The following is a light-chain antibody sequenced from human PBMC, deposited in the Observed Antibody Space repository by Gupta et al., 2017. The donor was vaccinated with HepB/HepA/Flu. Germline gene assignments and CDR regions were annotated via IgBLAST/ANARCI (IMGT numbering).Light chain of an antibody. CDR3: SSYTSSSTPCV. V-gene: IGLV2-14*04. CDR2: DVS. CDR1: SSDVGGYTY. J-gene: IGLJ1*01. Sequence: RALTISCTGTSSDVGGYTYVSWYHQHPGKAPKLMIYDVSNRPSGVSNRFSGSKSGNTASLTIAGLQAEDEADYYCSSYTSSSTPCVFGTGTKVPVL.